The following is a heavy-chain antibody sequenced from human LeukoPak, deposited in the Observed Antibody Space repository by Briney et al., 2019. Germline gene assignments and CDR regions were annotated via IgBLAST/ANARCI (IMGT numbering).Heavy chain of an antibody. D-gene: IGHD2-2*02. Sequence: SETPSLTCSVSGGSISSGDYYWSWIRQPPGKGLEWIGYIYYSGSTYYNPSLKSRVTISEDTSKNQFSLKLSSVTAADTAVYYCARGPYPVFDYWGQGTLVTVSS. CDR1: GGSISSGDYY. CDR2: IYYSGST. CDR3: ARGPYPVFDY. J-gene: IGHJ4*02. V-gene: IGHV4-30-4*01.